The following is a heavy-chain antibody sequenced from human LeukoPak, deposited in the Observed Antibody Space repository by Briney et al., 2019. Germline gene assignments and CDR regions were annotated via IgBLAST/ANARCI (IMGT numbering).Heavy chain of an antibody. D-gene: IGHD2-21*01. CDR1: GFTISSYW. V-gene: IGHV3-7*01. CDR3: AIAEYCGGDCYSASRAEYYLH. Sequence: TGGSLRLSCAASGFTISSYWMTWVRQAPGKGLEWVASIKQDGSEREYVGSVKGRFTISRDNAKNSLYMQMNSLRAEDTAVYYCAIAEYCGGDCYSASRAEYYLHWGQGTLVTVSS. CDR2: IKQDGSER. J-gene: IGHJ1*01.